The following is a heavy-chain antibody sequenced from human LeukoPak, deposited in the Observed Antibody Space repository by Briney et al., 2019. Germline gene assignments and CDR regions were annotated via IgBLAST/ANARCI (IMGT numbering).Heavy chain of an antibody. Sequence: ASVKVSCKASGYTFTSYGISWVRQAPGQGLEWMGWISAYNGNTNYAQKLQGRVTMTTDTSTSTAYMELRSLRSDDTAVYYCARVPIVLGYCSSTSCSLDIWGQGTMVTVSS. D-gene: IGHD2-2*01. V-gene: IGHV1-18*01. CDR2: ISAYNGNT. J-gene: IGHJ3*02. CDR3: ARVPIVLGYCSSTSCSLDI. CDR1: GYTFTSYG.